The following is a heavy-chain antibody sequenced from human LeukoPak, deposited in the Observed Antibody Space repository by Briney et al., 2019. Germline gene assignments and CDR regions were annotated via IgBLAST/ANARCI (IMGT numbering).Heavy chain of an antibody. CDR3: ARGNRLYSSSWSSLPFDI. Sequence: ASVKVSCKASGYIFTSYDINWVRQATGQGLEWMGWTNPISSYTGSAQKFQGRVTMTRNTSISTAYLELSSLRSDDTAVYYCARGNRLYSSSWSSLPFDIWGQGTMVTVSS. V-gene: IGHV1-8*01. CDR1: GYIFTSYD. CDR2: TNPISSYT. D-gene: IGHD6-13*01. J-gene: IGHJ3*02.